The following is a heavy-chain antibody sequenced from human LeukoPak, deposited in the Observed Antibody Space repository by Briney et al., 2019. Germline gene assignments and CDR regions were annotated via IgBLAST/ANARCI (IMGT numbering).Heavy chain of an antibody. CDR3: ARDQVGATYFDY. CDR1: GGSISSGGYS. J-gene: IGHJ4*02. V-gene: IGHV4-30-2*01. D-gene: IGHD1-26*01. CDR2: IYHSGST. Sequence: SQTLSLTCAVSGGSISSGGYSWSWIRQPPGKGLEWIGYIYHSGSTYYNPSLKSRVTISVDRSKNQFSLKLSSVTAADTAVYYCARDQVGATYFDYWGQGTLVAVSS.